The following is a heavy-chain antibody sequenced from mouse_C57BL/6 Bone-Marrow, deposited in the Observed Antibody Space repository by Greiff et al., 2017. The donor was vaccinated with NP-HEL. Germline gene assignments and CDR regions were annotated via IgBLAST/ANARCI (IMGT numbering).Heavy chain of an antibody. CDR1: GYAFSSSW. CDR2: IYPGDGDT. CDR3: ARGIDYYGSSFYWYFDV. V-gene: IGHV1-82*01. Sequence: VQVVESGPELVKPGASVKISCKASGYAFSSSWMNWVKQRPGKGLEWIGRIYPGDGDTNYNGKFKGKATLTADKSSSTAYMQLSSLTSEDSAVYFCARGIDYYGSSFYWYFDVWGTGTTVTVSS. D-gene: IGHD1-1*01. J-gene: IGHJ1*03.